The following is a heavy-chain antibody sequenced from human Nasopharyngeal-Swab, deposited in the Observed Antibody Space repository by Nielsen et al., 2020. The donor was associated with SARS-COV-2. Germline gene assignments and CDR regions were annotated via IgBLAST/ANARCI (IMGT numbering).Heavy chain of an antibody. J-gene: IGHJ4*02. V-gene: IGHV4-31*03. CDR2: IYYSGST. CDR1: GGSISSGGYY. CDR3: ARGWIYYFDY. D-gene: IGHD1-1*01. Sequence: LRLSCTVSGGSISSGGYYWSWIRQHLGKGLEWIGYIYYSGSTYYNPSLKSRVTISVDTSKNQFSLRLSSVTAADTAVYYCARGWIYYFDYWGQGTLVTVSS.